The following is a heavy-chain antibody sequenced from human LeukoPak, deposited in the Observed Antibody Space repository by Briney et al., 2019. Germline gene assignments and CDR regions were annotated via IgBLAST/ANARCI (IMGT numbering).Heavy chain of an antibody. J-gene: IGHJ4*02. V-gene: IGHV4-34*01. D-gene: IGHD6-19*01. CDR3: ARVVAVAGRVDY. CDR1: GGSFSDDY. CDR2: INHSGHT. Sequence: PSETLSLTCAVYGGSFSDDYWSWIRQPPGKGLEWIGEINHSGHTSYNPSLKSRVTISIDTSKNQFSLKVRSVTAADTAVYYCARVVAVAGRVDYWGQGTLVTVSS.